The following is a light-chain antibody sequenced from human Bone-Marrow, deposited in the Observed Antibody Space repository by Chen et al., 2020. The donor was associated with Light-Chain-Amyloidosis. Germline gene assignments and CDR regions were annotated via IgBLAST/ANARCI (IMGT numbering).Light chain of an antibody. CDR3: QQYYSTPLT. J-gene: IGKJ3*01. CDR2: WAS. Sequence: DIMMTQSPDSLAVSLGERATINCKSSQSVLYSSNNKNYLAWYQQKPGQPPKLLIYWASTRESGVPDRFSGSGSGTDFTLTISSLQAEDVAVHYCQQYYSTPLTFGPGTKVDIK. V-gene: IGKV4-1*01. CDR1: QSVLYSSNNKNY.